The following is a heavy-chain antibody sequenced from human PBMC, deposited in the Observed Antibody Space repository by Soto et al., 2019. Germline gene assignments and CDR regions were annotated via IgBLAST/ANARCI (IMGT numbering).Heavy chain of an antibody. CDR3: ARIRDIVVVPAANYFDY. Sequence: QVTLKESGPVLVKPTETLTLTCTVSGFSRSNARMGVSWIRQPPGKALEWLAHIFSNDEKSYSTSLKSRLTISKDTPKSQVVLTMPNMDPVDTATYYCARIRDIVVVPAANYFDYWGQGTLVTVSS. CDR2: IFSNDEK. CDR1: GFSRSNARMG. D-gene: IGHD2-2*01. V-gene: IGHV2-26*01. J-gene: IGHJ4*02.